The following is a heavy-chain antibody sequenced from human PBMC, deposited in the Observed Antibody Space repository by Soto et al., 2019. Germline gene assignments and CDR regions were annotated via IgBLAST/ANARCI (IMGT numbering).Heavy chain of an antibody. V-gene: IGHV4-34*01. CDR2: INHSGST. Sequence: QVQLQQWGAGLLKPSETLSLTCAVYGGSFSGYYWSWIRQPPGKGLEWIGEINHSGSTNYNPSLMSRVTISVDTSKNQFSLKLSSVTAADTAVYYCARTKRYYGSGSYYGYYFDYWGQGTLVTVSS. J-gene: IGHJ4*02. CDR3: ARTKRYYGSGSYYGYYFDY. CDR1: GGSFSGYY. D-gene: IGHD3-10*01.